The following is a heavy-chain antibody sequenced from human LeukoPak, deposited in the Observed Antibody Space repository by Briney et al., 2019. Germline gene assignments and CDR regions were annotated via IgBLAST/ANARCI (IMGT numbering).Heavy chain of an antibody. CDR3: ARLIAVAAPGAFDI. V-gene: IGHV1-18*01. Sequence: GASVKVSCKASGYTFTSYGISWVRQAPGQGLEWMGWISAYNGNTNYAQKLQGRVTMTTDTPTSTAYMELRSLRSDDTAVYYCARLIAVAAPGAFDIWGQGTMVTVSS. D-gene: IGHD6-19*01. CDR2: ISAYNGNT. CDR1: GYTFTSYG. J-gene: IGHJ3*02.